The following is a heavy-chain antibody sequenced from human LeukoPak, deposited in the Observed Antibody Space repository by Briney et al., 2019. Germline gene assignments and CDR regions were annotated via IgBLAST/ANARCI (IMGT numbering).Heavy chain of an antibody. CDR1: GGSLTSYY. J-gene: IGHJ4*02. CDR3: AIGSDSSGGDY. V-gene: IGHV4-59*01. CDR2: IYYSGST. Sequence: SQTLSLTCTVSGGSLTSYYWSWIRQPPEKGLEWIGYIYYSGSTNYNPSLKSRVTISVDTSKNQFSLKLSSVTAADTAVYYCAIGSDSSGGDYWGQGTLVTVSS. D-gene: IGHD6-19*01.